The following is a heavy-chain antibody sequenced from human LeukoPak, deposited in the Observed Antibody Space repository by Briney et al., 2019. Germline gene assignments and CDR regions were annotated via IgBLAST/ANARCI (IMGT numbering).Heavy chain of an antibody. CDR2: ISSSSSTI. CDR1: GFAFSSYN. CDR3: AGVSSSSWYYFDY. V-gene: IGHV3-48*02. Sequence: GGSLRLSCAASGFAFSSYNMNWVRQAPGKGLEWVSYISSSSSTIHYADSVKGRFTISRDNAKNSLYLQMNSLRDEDTAVYYCAGVSSSSWYYFDYWGQGTLSPSPQ. D-gene: IGHD6-13*01. J-gene: IGHJ4*02.